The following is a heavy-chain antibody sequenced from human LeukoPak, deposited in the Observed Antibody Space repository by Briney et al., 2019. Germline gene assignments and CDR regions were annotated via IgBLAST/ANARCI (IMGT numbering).Heavy chain of an antibody. CDR2: LSHTSGSE. Sequence: GGSLRLSCTASGFTFSYYDMNWVRQAPGKGLEWISYLSHTSGSEYFADSVRGRFTVSRDNAQNSFYLQMDSLRVEDTAVYYCARDHTSDHFFDSWGQGTLVTVSS. V-gene: IGHV3-48*01. CDR1: GFTFSYYD. J-gene: IGHJ4*02. D-gene: IGHD2/OR15-2a*01. CDR3: ARDHTSDHFFDS.